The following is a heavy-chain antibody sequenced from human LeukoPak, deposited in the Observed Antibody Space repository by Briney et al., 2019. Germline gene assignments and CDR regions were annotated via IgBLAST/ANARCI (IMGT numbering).Heavy chain of an antibody. Sequence: ASVKVSCKASGYTFTGYYMHWVRRAPGQGLEWMGWINPNSGGTNYAQKFQGRVTMTRDTSISTAYMELRSLRSDDTAVYYCARGGPAARLITFGGVTDYWGQGTLVTVSS. J-gene: IGHJ4*02. CDR1: GYTFTGYY. CDR2: INPNSGGT. CDR3: ARGGPAARLITFGGVTDY. D-gene: IGHD3-16*01. V-gene: IGHV1-2*02.